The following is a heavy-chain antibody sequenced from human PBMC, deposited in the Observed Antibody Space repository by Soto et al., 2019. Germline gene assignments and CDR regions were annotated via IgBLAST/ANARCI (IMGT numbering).Heavy chain of an antibody. CDR3: ASPGRYYGSGSYYNSRWFDP. CDR1: GGSFSGYY. D-gene: IGHD3-10*01. J-gene: IGHJ5*02. V-gene: IGHV4-34*01. CDR2: INHSGST. Sequence: SETLSLTCAVYGGSFSGYYWSWIRQPPGKGLEWIGEINHSGSTNYNPSLKSRVTISVDTSKNQFSLKLSSVTAADTAVYYCASPGRYYGSGSYYNSRWFDPWGQGTLVTVSS.